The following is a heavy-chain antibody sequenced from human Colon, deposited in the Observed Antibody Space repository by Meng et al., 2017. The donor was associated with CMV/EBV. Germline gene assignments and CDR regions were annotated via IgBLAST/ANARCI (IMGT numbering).Heavy chain of an antibody. J-gene: IGHJ4*02. Sequence: GGSLRLSCAASGFTFSSYAMSWVRQAPGKGLEWVSAISGSGGSTYYADSVKGRFTISRDNSKNTLYLQMNSLRAEDTAVYYCAKDPLVLRLLEWLLYFDYWGQGTLVTVSS. V-gene: IGHV3-23*01. CDR2: ISGSGGST. D-gene: IGHD3-3*01. CDR3: AKDPLVLRLLEWLLYFDY. CDR1: GFTFSSYA.